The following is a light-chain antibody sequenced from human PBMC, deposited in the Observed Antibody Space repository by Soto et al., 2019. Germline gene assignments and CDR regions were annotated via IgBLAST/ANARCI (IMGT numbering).Light chain of an antibody. CDR2: GAS. CDR3: QQYGSSPNT. CDR1: QSFGNIY. V-gene: IGKV3-20*01. Sequence: IVVTQSPGTLSLSPWERSTPSFMASQSFGNIYLAWYQQKPGQAPRLLIYGASTRATGIPDRISGRGSGTDFTLTISRLEPEDFAVYYCQQYGSSPNTFGQGTKVDNK. J-gene: IGKJ2*01.